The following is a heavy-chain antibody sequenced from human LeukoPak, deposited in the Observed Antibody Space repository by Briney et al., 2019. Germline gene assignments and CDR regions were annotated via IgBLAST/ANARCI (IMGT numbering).Heavy chain of an antibody. J-gene: IGHJ4*02. CDR3: ARDPVDGVPTTFDF. CDR1: GFTFSNFG. CDR2: ISSRSSTI. Sequence: PGGSLRLSCAATGFTFSNFGVNWVRQAPGKGLEWVSYISSRSSTIYYADSVKGRCTISRDNAKNSLYLQMNSLRAEDTAVYYCARDPVDGVPTTFDFWGQGTLVTVSS. V-gene: IGHV3-48*04. D-gene: IGHD2-2*01.